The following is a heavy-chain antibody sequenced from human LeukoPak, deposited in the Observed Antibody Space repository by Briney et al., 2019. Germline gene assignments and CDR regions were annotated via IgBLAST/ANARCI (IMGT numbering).Heavy chain of an antibody. V-gene: IGHV3-33*01. J-gene: IGHJ4*02. CDR3: ARYRAAPNYFDF. CDR2: IWFDGSDK. Sequence: PGRSLRLSCAASGFAFSNYGMHWVRQAPGKGLEWVAVIWFDGSDKYYVDSVKGPFTISRDNSKNTLSLQMNSLRAEDTAVYYCARYRAAPNYFDFWGQGTLVTVSS. CDR1: GFAFSNYG. D-gene: IGHD6-13*01.